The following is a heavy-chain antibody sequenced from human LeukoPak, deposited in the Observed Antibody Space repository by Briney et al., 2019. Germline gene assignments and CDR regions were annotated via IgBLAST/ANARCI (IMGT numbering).Heavy chain of an antibody. D-gene: IGHD6-19*01. CDR2: ILSYGNNK. CDR3: AKDTRTTSDWYGIDY. V-gene: IGHV3-30-3*01. Sequence: RGSLRLSCAASGFTFSSYAMHWFRQAPGKGLEWVSIILSYGNNKYYADSVEGRFTISRDNSKNTLYLHMSSLRTEDTAIYYCAKDTRTTSDWYGIDYWGQGTLVTVSS. CDR1: GFTFSSYA. J-gene: IGHJ4*02.